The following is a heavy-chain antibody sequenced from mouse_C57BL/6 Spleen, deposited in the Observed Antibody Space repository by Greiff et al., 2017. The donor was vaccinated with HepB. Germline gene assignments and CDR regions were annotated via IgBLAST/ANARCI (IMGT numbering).Heavy chain of an antibody. CDR1: GFTFSSYG. V-gene: IGHV5-6*02. CDR3: ASSTVVEGAWFAY. Sequence: DVKLVESGGDLVKPGGSLKLSCAASGFTFSSYGMSWVRQTPDKRLEWVATISSGGSYTYYPDSVKGRFTISRDNAKNTLYLQMSSLKSEDTAMYYCASSTVVEGAWFAYWGQGTLVTVSA. J-gene: IGHJ3*01. D-gene: IGHD1-1*01. CDR2: ISSGGSYT.